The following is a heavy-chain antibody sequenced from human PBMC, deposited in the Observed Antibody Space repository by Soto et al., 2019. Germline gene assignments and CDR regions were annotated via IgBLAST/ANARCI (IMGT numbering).Heavy chain of an antibody. CDR1: GGSISSGDYY. D-gene: IGHD3-22*01. V-gene: IGHV4-30-4*01. CDR3: AMEYYYDSSGYFPGIRY. CDR2: IYYSGST. Sequence: QVQLHESGPGLVKPSETLSLTCTVSGGSISSGDYYWSWIRLPPGKGLEWIGYIYYSGSTYYNPSLKSRVTISVDTSKNQFSLKLSSVTAADTAVYYCAMEYYYDSSGYFPGIRYWGQGTLVTVSS. J-gene: IGHJ4*02.